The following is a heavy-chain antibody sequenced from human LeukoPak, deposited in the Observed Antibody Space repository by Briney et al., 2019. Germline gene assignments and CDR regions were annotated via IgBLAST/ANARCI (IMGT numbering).Heavy chain of an antibody. CDR1: GGSISSSYW. CDR3: AIRRGYSYGSLYYYYYYMDV. V-gene: IGHV4-4*02. J-gene: IGHJ6*03. CDR2: SYHSGST. Sequence: SETLSLTCAVSGGSISSSYWWCWGRQPPGEGLEGIGESYHSGSTNYNPSHKSRPTTSVDKSKNQLSLQLSSVTAADTAVYYCAIRRGYSYGSLYYYYYYMDVWGKGTTVTVSS. D-gene: IGHD5-18*01.